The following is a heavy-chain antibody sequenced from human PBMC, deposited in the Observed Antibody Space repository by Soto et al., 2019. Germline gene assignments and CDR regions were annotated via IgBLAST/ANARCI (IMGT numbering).Heavy chain of an antibody. CDR3: AKRLQPAVGPFDC. D-gene: IGHD2-15*01. V-gene: IGHV3-23*01. Sequence: GGSLRLSCAASGFTFSSYTMTWVRQAPGEGPEWVSIINPSGATTYYAGSVKGRFTISRDNSKNTLYLQMNSLRADDTAVYYCAKRLQPAVGPFDCWGLGTLVTV. CDR1: GFTFSSYT. J-gene: IGHJ4*02. CDR2: INPSGATT.